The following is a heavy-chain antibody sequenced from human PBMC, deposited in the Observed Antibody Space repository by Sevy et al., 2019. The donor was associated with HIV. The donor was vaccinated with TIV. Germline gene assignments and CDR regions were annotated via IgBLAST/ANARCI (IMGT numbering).Heavy chain of an antibody. J-gene: IGHJ4*02. CDR1: GGSFSGYY. V-gene: IGHV4-34*01. CDR3: ARGWYRDSGSLLVVYAIDYFDY. CDR2: INHSGST. D-gene: IGHD2-8*02. Sequence: SETLSLTCAVYGGSFSGYYWSWIRQPPGKGLEWIGEINHSGSTNYNPSLKSRVTISVDTSKNQFSLKLSSVTAADTAVYYCARGWYRDSGSLLVVYAIDYFDYWGQGTLVTVSS.